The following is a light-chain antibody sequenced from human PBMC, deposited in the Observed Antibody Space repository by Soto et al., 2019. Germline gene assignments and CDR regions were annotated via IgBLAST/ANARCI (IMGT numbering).Light chain of an antibody. J-gene: IGLJ1*01. CDR1: SSDVGSYNL. Sequence: QSALTHPASVSGSPGQSITISCTRTSSDVGSYNLVSWYQKHPDKAPKLLIYEGSKRPSGVSSRFSGSKSGNTASLTISGLQTEDEADYYCCSYGAGSTFVFGTGTKVTVL. CDR2: EGS. V-gene: IGLV2-23*03. CDR3: CSYGAGSTFV.